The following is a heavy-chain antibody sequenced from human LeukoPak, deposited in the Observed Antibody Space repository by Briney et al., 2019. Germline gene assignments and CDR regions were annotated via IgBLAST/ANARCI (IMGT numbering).Heavy chain of an antibody. V-gene: IGHV4-39*01. J-gene: IGHJ3*02. CDR1: GGSISTSSYY. CDR2: IYYSGNT. D-gene: IGHD3-16*01. CDR3: ARRGENWGIAFDI. Sequence: SETLSLTCTVSGGSISTSSYYWGWIRQPPGKGLEWIASIYYSGNTYYNPSLKSRVAISIDTSKNQFSLKLSSVTAADTAVYCCARRGENWGIAFDIWGQGTMVTVSS.